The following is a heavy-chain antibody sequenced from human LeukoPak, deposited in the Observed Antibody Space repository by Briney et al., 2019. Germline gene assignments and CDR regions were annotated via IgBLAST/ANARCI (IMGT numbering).Heavy chain of an antibody. J-gene: IGHJ4*02. CDR1: GGSISSSSDY. CDR3: ARHRVQRWLGNFDY. CDR2: AYYSGST. V-gene: IGHV4-39*01. D-gene: IGHD6-19*01. Sequence: PSETLSLTCTVSGGSISSSSDYWGWIRQPPGKGLEWIGSAYYSGSTYYNPSLKSRVTVSVDTSKNQFSLKLSSVSAADTAVYYCARHRVQRWLGNFDYWGQGTLVTVSS.